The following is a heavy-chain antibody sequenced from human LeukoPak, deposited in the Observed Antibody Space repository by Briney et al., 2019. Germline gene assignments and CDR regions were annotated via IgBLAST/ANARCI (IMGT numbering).Heavy chain of an antibody. D-gene: IGHD3-10*01. CDR1: GDSVSSNSAA. Sequence: QTLSLTCAISGDSVSSNSAAWNWIRQSPSRGLEWLGRTYYRSKWYNDYAVSVKSRITINPDTSKNQFSLQLNSVTPEDTAVYYCARDLWFGELLRNWFDPWGQGTLVTVSS. CDR3: ARDLWFGELLRNWFDP. CDR2: TYYRSKWYN. V-gene: IGHV6-1*01. J-gene: IGHJ5*02.